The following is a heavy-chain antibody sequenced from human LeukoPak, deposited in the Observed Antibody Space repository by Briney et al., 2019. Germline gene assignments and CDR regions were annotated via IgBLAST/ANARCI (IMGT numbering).Heavy chain of an antibody. V-gene: IGHV3-21*01. Sequence: GGSLRLSCGASGFTFSSYSMNWVRQAPGKGLEWVSSISSSSSYIYYADSVKGRFSISRDNTKNSLYLQMNSLRAEDTAVFYCARDAGYGGVDFWGQGTLVTVAS. D-gene: IGHD5-12*01. J-gene: IGHJ4*02. CDR2: ISSSSSYI. CDR3: ARDAGYGGVDF. CDR1: GFTFSSYS.